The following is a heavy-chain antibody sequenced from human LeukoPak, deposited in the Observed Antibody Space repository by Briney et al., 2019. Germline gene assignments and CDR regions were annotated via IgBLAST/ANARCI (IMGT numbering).Heavy chain of an antibody. J-gene: IGHJ5*02. CDR1: GDSISSTSTA. CDR2: TYYRSKWYT. CDR3: ARGPKTGWFDH. D-gene: IGHD3-9*01. V-gene: IGHV6-1*01. Sequence: SRTLSLTCAISGDSISSTSTAWHWIRQSPSRGLEWLGRTYYRSKWYTDYAESVKSRLVINPDASKNEFSLQMTSVTSSDTAIYFCARGPKTGWFDHWGQGTLVIVSS.